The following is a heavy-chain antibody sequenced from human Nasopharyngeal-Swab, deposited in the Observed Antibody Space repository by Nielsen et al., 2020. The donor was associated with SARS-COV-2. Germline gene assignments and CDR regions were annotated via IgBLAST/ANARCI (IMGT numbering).Heavy chain of an antibody. V-gene: IGHV5-51*01. CDR1: ENSFSTNW. Sequence: GGSLRLSCEGSENSFSTNWIAWVRQKPGNGLEWMGIIYPSDSDTRYSPSFQGQVTMSIDKSINTAYLQWSSLKASDTAMYYCAIRTTGNYYFDNWGQGTLVTVSS. J-gene: IGHJ4*02. CDR2: IYPSDSDT. D-gene: IGHD1-1*01. CDR3: AIRTTGNYYFDN.